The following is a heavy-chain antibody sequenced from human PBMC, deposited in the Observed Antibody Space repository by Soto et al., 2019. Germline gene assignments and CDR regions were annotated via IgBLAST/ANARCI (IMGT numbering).Heavy chain of an antibody. Sequence: SVKVSCKASGGTFSSYAISWVRQAPGQGLEWMGGIIPIFGTANYAQKFQGRVTITADKSTSTAYMELSSLRSEDTAVYYCASRLSTGSGGYYYYGMDVWSRGTTVTVSS. V-gene: IGHV1-69*06. D-gene: IGHD6-19*01. CDR3: ASRLSTGSGGYYYYGMDV. J-gene: IGHJ6*02. CDR2: IIPIFGTA. CDR1: GGTFSSYA.